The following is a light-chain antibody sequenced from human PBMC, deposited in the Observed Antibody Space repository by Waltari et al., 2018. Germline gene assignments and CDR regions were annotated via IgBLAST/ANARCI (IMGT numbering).Light chain of an antibody. CDR2: SAS. J-gene: IGKJ1*01. V-gene: IGKV1-39*01. Sequence: DIQMTQSPSSLSASVGDRVTITCRASQTISNYLNWYQQKPGKAPKLLIYSASTLQSGVPSRFSGSRYGTDFTLAINSLQPEDFATYYCQQSYSTQTFGQGTKVEVK. CDR1: QTISNY. CDR3: QQSYSTQT.